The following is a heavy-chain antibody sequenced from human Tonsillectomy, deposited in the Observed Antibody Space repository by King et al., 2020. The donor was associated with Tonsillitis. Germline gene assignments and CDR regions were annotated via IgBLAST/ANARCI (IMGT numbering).Heavy chain of an antibody. J-gene: IGHJ5*02. D-gene: IGHD3-9*01. Sequence: QLQESGPGLVKPSETLSLTCTVSGGSISSSSYYWGWIRQPPGKGLEWIGSIYYSGSTYYNPSLNSQVTISVDTSQNKFSLKLSSLTAADTAVYYCAREYYDILTGYYGNNWFDPWGQGTLVTVSS. CDR2: IYYSGST. CDR1: GGSISSSSYY. CDR3: AREYYDILTGYYGNNWFDP. V-gene: IGHV4-39*01.